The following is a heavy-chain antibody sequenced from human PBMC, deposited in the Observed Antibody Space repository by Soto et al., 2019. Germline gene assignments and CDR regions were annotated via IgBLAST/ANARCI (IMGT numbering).Heavy chain of an antibody. CDR2: INPNSGGT. CDR3: ARDSGQQLVGGHTMFRGKVWFDP. J-gene: IGHJ5*02. D-gene: IGHD3-10*01. V-gene: IGHV1-2*04. Sequence: QVQLVQSGAEVKKPGASVKVSCKASGYTFTGYYMHWVRQAPGQGLEWMGWINPNSGGTNYAHKFQGWVTMTRDTSISTAYMELSRLRSDDTAVYYCARDSGQQLVGGHTMFRGKVWFDPWGQGTLVTVSS. CDR1: GYTFTGYY.